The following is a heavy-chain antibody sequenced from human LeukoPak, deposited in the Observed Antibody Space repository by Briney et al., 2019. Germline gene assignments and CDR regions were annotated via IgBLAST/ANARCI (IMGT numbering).Heavy chain of an antibody. Sequence: PSETLSLTCTVSGGSISSSSYYWGWIRQPPGKGLEWIGSIYYSGSTYYNPSLKSRVTISVDTSKNQFSLKVTSVTAADTAVYYCARVYNVDVWGKGTTVTVSS. J-gene: IGHJ6*03. CDR3: ARVYNVDV. D-gene: IGHD1-14*01. CDR2: IYYSGST. V-gene: IGHV4-39*07. CDR1: GGSISSSSYY.